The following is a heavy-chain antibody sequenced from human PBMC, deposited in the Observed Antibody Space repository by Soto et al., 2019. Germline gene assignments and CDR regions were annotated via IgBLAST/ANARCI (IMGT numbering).Heavy chain of an antibody. V-gene: IGHV5-51*01. Sequence: VESLKISCKGSGYSFTSYWIGWVRQMPGKGLEWIGIIYPGDSDTRYSPSFQGQVTISADKSISTAYLQWSSLKASDTAMYYCARQVVVVPAAVYGMDVWGQGTTVTVSS. CDR1: GYSFTSYW. J-gene: IGHJ6*02. CDR2: IYPGDSDT. D-gene: IGHD2-2*01. CDR3: ARQVVVVPAAVYGMDV.